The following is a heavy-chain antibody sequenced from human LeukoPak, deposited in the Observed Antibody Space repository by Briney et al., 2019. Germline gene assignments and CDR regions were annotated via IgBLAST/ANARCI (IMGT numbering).Heavy chain of an antibody. CDR2: ISSSSSYI. CDR3: ARDRGWDWSPGPFDY. J-gene: IGHJ4*02. D-gene: IGHD3/OR15-3a*01. CDR1: GFTFSSYR. V-gene: IGHV3-21*01. Sequence: GGSLRLSCAASGFTFSSYRMNWVRQAPGKGLGWVSSISSSSSYIYSADSMKGRFTISRDNAKNSLYLQMNSLRAEDTAVHYCARDRGWDWSPGPFDYWGQGTLVTVSS.